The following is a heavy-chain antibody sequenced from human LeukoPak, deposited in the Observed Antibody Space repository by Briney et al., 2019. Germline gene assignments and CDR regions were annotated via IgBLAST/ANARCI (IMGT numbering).Heavy chain of an antibody. CDR2: IYHSGST. CDR1: GGSLSSSNW. J-gene: IGHJ3*02. D-gene: IGHD3-10*01. V-gene: IGHV4-4*02. Sequence: SETLSLTCAVSGGSLSSSNWWSGVRQPPGKGREGIGEIYHSGSTNYNPPLKSRVTISVDKSKNQFSLKLNSVTAADTAVYYCAKSNGYGLVDIWGQGTMVTVSS. CDR3: AKSNGYGLVDI.